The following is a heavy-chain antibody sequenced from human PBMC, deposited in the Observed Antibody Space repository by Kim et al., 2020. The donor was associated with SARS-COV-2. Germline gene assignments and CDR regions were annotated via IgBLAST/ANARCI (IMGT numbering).Heavy chain of an antibody. CDR2: ISTSSDYI. CDR3: ASWTYSSGSRYYYDMDV. Sequence: GGSLRLSCAASGFTFSRYSMNWVRQAPGEGLEWVSSISTSSDYIYYADAVKGRFTISRDNAKNSLYLQMNSLRAEDTAVYYCASWTYSSGSRYYYDMDVWGQGTTVTVSS. D-gene: IGHD3-22*01. V-gene: IGHV3-21*01. J-gene: IGHJ6*02. CDR1: GFTFSRYS.